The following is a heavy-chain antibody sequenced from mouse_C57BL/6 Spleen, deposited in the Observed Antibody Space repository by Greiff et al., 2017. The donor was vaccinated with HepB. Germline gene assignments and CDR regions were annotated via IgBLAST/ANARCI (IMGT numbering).Heavy chain of an antibody. J-gene: IGHJ3*01. V-gene: IGHV5-6*01. Sequence: EVKVVESGGDLVKPGGSLKLSCAASGFTFSSYGMSWVSQTPDKRLEWVATISSGGSYTYYPDSVKGRFNISRDNAKNTLYLHMSSLKSEDTAMYYCANQIYYDYDAWFAYWGQGTLVTVSA. CDR1: GFTFSSYG. D-gene: IGHD2-4*01. CDR3: ANQIYYDYDAWFAY. CDR2: ISSGGSYT.